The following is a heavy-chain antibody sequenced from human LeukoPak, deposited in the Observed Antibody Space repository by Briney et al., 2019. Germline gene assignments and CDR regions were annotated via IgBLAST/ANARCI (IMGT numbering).Heavy chain of an antibody. V-gene: IGHV4-4*07. CDR1: GGSFSGYY. CDR2: IYTSGIT. CDR3: ARETADLGRSLDY. Sequence: SETLSLTCAVYGGSFSGYYWSWIRQPAGKGLEWIGRIYTSGITNCNPSLKSRVTMSVDTSKNQFSLNLSSVTAADTAVYYCARETADLGRSLDYWGQGTLVTVSS. D-gene: IGHD1-1*01. J-gene: IGHJ4*02.